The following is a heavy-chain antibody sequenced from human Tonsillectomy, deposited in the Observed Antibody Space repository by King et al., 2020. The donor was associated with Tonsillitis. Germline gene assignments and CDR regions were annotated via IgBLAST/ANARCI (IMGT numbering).Heavy chain of an antibody. J-gene: IGHJ4*02. CDR1: GFTFSSYG. Sequence: VQLVESGGGVVQPGRSLRLSCAASGFTFSSYGMHWVRQAPGKGLEWVAVISYDGSNKYYADSVKGRFTISRENSKNTLYMQMNSLRAEDTAVYYCAKDQEERIVLVPSAIGDYWGQGTLVTVSS. CDR2: ISYDGSNK. CDR3: AKDQEERIVLVPSAIGDY. V-gene: IGHV3-30*18. D-gene: IGHD2-2*01.